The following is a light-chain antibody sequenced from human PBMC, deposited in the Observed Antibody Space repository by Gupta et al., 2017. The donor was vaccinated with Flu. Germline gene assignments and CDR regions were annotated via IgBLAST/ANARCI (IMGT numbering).Light chain of an antibody. CDR3: AAWDDSLNGRV. CDR1: SPNIGSNT. CDR2: SNT. V-gene: IGLV1-44*01. J-gene: IGLJ3*02. Sequence: QPVLPQPPSASGPPGQQVPLPCSGSSPNIGSNTVIWYQQLPGTAPKLLIYSNTHRPSGVPDRFSGSKSGTSASLAISGLQSEDEAHYYCAAWDDSLNGRVFGGGTKLTVL.